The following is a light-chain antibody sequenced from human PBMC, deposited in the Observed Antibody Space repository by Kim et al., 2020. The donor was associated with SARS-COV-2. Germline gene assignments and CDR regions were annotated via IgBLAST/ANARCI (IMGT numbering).Light chain of an antibody. CDR1: QSVSSSY. CDR3: QQYGSSPAYS. J-gene: IGKJ2*03. V-gene: IGKV3-20*01. Sequence: SPGERATPSCRASQSVSSSYLVWYQQKPGQAPRLLIYGVSSRATGIPDRFSGSGSGTDFTLTISRLEPEDFAVYYCQQYGSSPAYSFGQGTKLEIK. CDR2: GVS.